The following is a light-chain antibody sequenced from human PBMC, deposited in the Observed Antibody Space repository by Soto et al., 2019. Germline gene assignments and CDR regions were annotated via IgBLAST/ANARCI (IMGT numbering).Light chain of an antibody. CDR2: DVT. CDR1: SSDVGRYNH. J-gene: IGLJ3*02. V-gene: IGLV2-11*01. Sequence: QSALTQPRSVSGSPGQSVTISCTGTSSDVGRYNHVSWYQHHPGKDPKLRIYDVTERPSGVPDRFSGSKSGSTASLTISGLQAEDEGDDYCCSFAASYTWVFGGGTQLTVL. CDR3: CSFAASYTWV.